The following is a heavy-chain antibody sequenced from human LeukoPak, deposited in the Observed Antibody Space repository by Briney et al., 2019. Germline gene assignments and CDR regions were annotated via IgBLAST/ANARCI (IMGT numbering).Heavy chain of an antibody. J-gene: IGHJ4*02. CDR2: ISWNSGSI. V-gene: IGHV3-9*01. D-gene: IGHD6-6*01. CDR1: GFTFDDYA. Sequence: SLRLSCAASGFTFDDYAMHWVRQAPGKGLEWVSGISWNSGSIGYADSVKGRFTISRDNAKNSLYLQMNSLRAEDTALYYCAKSPSYSSSSGLNYWGQGTLVTVSS. CDR3: AKSPSYSSSSGLNY.